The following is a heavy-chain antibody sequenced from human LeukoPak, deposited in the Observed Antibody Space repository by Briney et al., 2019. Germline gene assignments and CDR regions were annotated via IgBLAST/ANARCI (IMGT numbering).Heavy chain of an antibody. Sequence: SQTLSLTCAISGDSVSSNSAAWNWIRQSPSRGLEWLGRTYYRSKWYNDYAVSVKGRITINPDTSKNQFSLQLNSVTPEDTAVYYCARDSRIAVAGSFDYWGQGTLVTVSS. V-gene: IGHV6-1*01. CDR2: TYYRSKWYN. CDR1: GDSVSSNSAA. J-gene: IGHJ4*02. CDR3: ARDSRIAVAGSFDY. D-gene: IGHD6-19*01.